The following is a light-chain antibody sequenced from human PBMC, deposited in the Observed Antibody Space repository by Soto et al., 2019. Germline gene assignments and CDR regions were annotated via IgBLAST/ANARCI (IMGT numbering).Light chain of an antibody. CDR2: GAS. CDR3: QQRNSWPPTFT. CDR1: QNISRS. Sequence: EIVMTQSPVTLSVSPGERATLSCRASQNISRSLAWYQQKPGQGPSLLIYGASTRATGIPARFSGSGSGTDFTLTISSLEPEDFAVYYCQQRNSWPPTFTFGQGTRLEI. J-gene: IGKJ5*01. V-gene: IGKV3-15*01.